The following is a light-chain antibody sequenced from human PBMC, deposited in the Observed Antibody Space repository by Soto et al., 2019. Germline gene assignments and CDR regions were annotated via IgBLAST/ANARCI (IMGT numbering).Light chain of an antibody. V-gene: IGLV2-14*03. CDR1: ISDVGSYNY. J-gene: IGLJ1*01. Sequence: QSVLTQPASVSGSPGQSITISCTGTISDVGSYNYVSWYIQYPGKAPKLMIYDVSTRPSGVSDRFSGSKSGNTASLTISGLRAEDEADYYCGSYTTSSRYVFGTGTKVTV. CDR2: DVS. CDR3: GSYTTSSRYV.